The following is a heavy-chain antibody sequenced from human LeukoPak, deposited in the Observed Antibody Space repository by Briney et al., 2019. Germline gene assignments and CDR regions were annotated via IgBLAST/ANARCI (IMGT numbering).Heavy chain of an antibody. CDR1: GFTFRSYE. CDR3: ARDFPPYYCGGDCYLNY. D-gene: IGHD2-21*02. Sequence: PGGSLRLSCAASGFTFRSYEMNWVRQAPGKGLEWVSYISSSGSTIYYADSVKGRFTISRDNAKNSLYLQMSSLRAEDTAVYYCARDFPPYYCGGDCYLNYCGQGTLVTVSS. CDR2: ISSSGSTI. J-gene: IGHJ4*02. V-gene: IGHV3-48*03.